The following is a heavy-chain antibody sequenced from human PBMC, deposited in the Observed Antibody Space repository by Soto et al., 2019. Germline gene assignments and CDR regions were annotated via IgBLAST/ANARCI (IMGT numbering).Heavy chain of an antibody. J-gene: IGHJ4*02. CDR1: GFTFTSSA. CDR2: IVVGSGNT. D-gene: IGHD4-17*01. Sequence: SVKVSCKASGFTFTSSAVQWVRQARGQRLEWIGWIVVGSGNTNYAQKFQERVTITRDMSTSTAYMELSSLRSEDTAVYYCAADDYGDYVWYYWGQGTLVTVSS. V-gene: IGHV1-58*01. CDR3: AADDYGDYVWYY.